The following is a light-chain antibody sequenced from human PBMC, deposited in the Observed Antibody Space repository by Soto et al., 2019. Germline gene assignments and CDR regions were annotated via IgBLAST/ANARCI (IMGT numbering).Light chain of an antibody. CDR2: DAS. CDR1: RDIDKF. Sequence: DIQMTQSPSSLSASVGDRVTITCQASRDIDKFLNWYQQKPGKAPKLLIDDASNLATGVPSRFSGSGSGTHFTFTISSLQPEDVATYYCQQYDDLPITFGQGRRLEI. V-gene: IGKV1-33*01. J-gene: IGKJ5*01. CDR3: QQYDDLPIT.